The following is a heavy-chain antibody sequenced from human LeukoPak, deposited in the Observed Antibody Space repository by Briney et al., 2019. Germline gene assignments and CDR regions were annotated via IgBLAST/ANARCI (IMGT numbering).Heavy chain of an antibody. J-gene: IGHJ6*02. D-gene: IGHD3-22*01. CDR2: ISSSGSTI. CDR1: GFTFSDYY. V-gene: IGHV3-11*01. Sequence: GGSLRLSCGASGFTFSDYYMSWIRQAPGKGLEWVSYISSSGSTIYYADSVKSRFTISRDNAKNSLYLQMNSLRAEDTAVYYCARGPCDRDYYYYGMDVWGQGTTVTVSS. CDR3: ARGPCDRDYYYYGMDV.